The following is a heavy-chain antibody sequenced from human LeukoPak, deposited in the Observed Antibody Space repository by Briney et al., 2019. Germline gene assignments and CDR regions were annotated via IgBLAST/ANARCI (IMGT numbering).Heavy chain of an antibody. CDR3: AREYSSSDFDY. V-gene: IGHV4-61*02. Sequence: SETLSLTCTVSGGSISSGSYYWSWIRQPAGKGLEWIGRIYTSGSTNYNPSLKSRVTISVDTSKNQFSLKLSSVTAADTAVYYCAREYSSSDFDYWGQGTLVTVSS. J-gene: IGHJ4*02. D-gene: IGHD6-6*01. CDR2: IYTSGST. CDR1: GGSISSGSYY.